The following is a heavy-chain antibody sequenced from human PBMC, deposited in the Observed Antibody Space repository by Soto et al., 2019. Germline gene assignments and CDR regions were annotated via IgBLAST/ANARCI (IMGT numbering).Heavy chain of an antibody. CDR3: ARELGDYGDYVVDY. J-gene: IGHJ4*02. CDR2: IYYSVST. CDR1: GGSISSGDYY. D-gene: IGHD4-17*01. V-gene: IGHV4-30-4*01. Sequence: SETLSLTCTVSGGSISSGDYYWSWIRQPPGKGLEWIGYIYYSVSTYYNPSLKSRVTISVDTSKNQFSLKLSSVTAADTAVYYCARELGDYGDYVVDYWGQGTLVTVSS.